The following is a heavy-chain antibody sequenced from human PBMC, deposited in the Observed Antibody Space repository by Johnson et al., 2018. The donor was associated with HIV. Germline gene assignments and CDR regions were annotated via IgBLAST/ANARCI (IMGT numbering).Heavy chain of an antibody. V-gene: IGHV3-20*04. Sequence: VQLVESGGGVVRPGGFLRLSCAASGFTFDDHGMSWVRQAPGKGLEWISGINWNGGNRGYADSVKGQFIISRDNGKNSLYLQMKSLRAEDTAFYYCASQLGGTGAFDIWGQGTMVTVSS. J-gene: IGHJ3*02. CDR1: GFTFDDHG. CDR2: INWNGGNR. D-gene: IGHD1-26*01. CDR3: ASQLGGTGAFDI.